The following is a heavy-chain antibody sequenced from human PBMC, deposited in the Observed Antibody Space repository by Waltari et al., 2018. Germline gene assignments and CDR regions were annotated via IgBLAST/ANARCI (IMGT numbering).Heavy chain of an antibody. CDR2: IYHSGST. Sequence: QVQLQESGPGLVKPSETLSLTCAVSGYSISSGYYWGWIRQPPGKGLEWIGSIYHSGSTYYNPALKSRVTISLDTSKNQFSLKLSSVTAADTAVYYCARWGVTGDAFDIWGQGTMVTVSS. J-gene: IGHJ3*02. CDR1: GYSISSGYY. CDR3: ARWGVTGDAFDI. D-gene: IGHD3-16*01. V-gene: IGHV4-38-2*01.